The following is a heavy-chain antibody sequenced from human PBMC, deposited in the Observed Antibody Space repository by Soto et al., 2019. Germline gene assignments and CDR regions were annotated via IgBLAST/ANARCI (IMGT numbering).Heavy chain of an antibody. V-gene: IGHV1-18*04. Sequence: ASVKVSCKTSGYTFTNHGINWVRQAPGQGLEWMGWITPYNGKTHYAQKFQDRVTMTTDTAATTAYMELRSLTSDDSAMYFCARDTSHYFDHWGQGILVTVSS. CDR2: ITPYNGKT. D-gene: IGHD2-2*01. J-gene: IGHJ4*02. CDR3: ARDTSHYFDH. CDR1: GYTFTNHG.